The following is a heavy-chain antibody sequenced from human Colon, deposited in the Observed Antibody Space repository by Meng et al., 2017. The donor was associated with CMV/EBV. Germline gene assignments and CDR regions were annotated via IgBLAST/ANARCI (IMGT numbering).Heavy chain of an antibody. D-gene: IGHD6-6*01. CDR1: GFTFSAHY. CDR2: ISGSGGII. CDR3: ARARVNSSASDFDY. J-gene: IGHJ4*02. V-gene: IGHV3-11*04. Sequence: GESLKISCAASGFTFSAHYMSWIRQAPGRGQEWVSQISGSGGIIYYADSVKGRFTISREDAKNSLYLQMNSLRVEDTAVHYCARARVNSSASDFDYWGRGTLVTVSS.